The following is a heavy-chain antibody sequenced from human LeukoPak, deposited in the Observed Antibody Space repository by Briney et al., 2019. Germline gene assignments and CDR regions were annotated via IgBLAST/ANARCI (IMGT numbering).Heavy chain of an antibody. Sequence: AASVKVSCKASGGTFSSYAISWVRQAPGQGLEWMGRIIPILGIANYAQKFQGRVTITADKSTSTAYMELSSLRSEDTAVYYCARDYFESQRGWYSNDYWGQGTLVTVSS. D-gene: IGHD6-19*01. CDR1: GGTFSSYA. CDR2: IIPILGIA. V-gene: IGHV1-69*04. CDR3: ARDYFESQRGWYSNDY. J-gene: IGHJ4*02.